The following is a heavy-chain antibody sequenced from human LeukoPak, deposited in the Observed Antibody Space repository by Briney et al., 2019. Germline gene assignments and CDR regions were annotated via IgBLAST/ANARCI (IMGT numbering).Heavy chain of an antibody. CDR3: ARKSLVVGTNAFDI. V-gene: IGHV3-11*04. CDR2: ISSGGGTI. D-gene: IGHD2-15*01. CDR1: GFSFSDYY. J-gene: IGHJ3*02. Sequence: GGSLRLSCAASGFSFSDYYMGWVRQAPGKGLGWVSYISSGGGTIYYTDSVKGRFTISRDNAKNSLFLQMNSLRPDDTAVYYCARKSLVVGTNAFDIWGQGTMVTVSS.